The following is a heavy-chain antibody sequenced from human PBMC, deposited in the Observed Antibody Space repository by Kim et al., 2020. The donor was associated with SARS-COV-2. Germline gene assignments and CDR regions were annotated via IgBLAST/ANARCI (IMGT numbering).Heavy chain of an antibody. D-gene: IGHD3-22*01. J-gene: IGHJ6*02. Sequence: GGSLRLSCVASGFTFDTYAMSWVRQAPGKGLVWVSGISGGGVNKFYADSVRGRFTISRDNSKNTLYLQMNSLRDEDTAFYYCAKMVVMDGYNSYYYYGMDAWGQGTPGTASS. V-gene: IGHV3-23*01. CDR2: ISGGGVNK. CDR3: AKMVVMDGYNSYYYYGMDA. CDR1: GFTFDTYA.